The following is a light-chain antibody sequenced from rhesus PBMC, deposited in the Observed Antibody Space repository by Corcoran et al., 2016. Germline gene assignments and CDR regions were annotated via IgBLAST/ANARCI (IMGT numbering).Light chain of an antibody. Sequence: DIQMTQSPSALSASVGDRVTISCRASQNIYSNLAWYQQKPGKAPKLLSYAASRLQTGIPSRFSGSGSGTYFTLTISSLQPEDSAAYYCQHYYDNPLTFGGGTKVELK. CDR2: AAS. V-gene: IGKV1S12*01. CDR3: QHYYDNPLT. J-gene: IGKJ4*01. CDR1: QNIYSN.